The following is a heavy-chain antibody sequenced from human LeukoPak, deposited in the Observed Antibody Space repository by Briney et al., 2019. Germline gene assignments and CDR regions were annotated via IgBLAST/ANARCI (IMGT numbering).Heavy chain of an antibody. Sequence: PSGTLSLTCTVSGGSISSYYWSWIRQPPGKGLEWIGYIYYSGSTNYNPSLKSRVTISVDTSKNQFSLKLSSATAADTAVYYCARSVNYYDSSGYYYYYFDYWGQRTLVTVSS. CDR3: ARSVNYYDSSGYYYYYFDY. J-gene: IGHJ4*02. V-gene: IGHV4-59*08. D-gene: IGHD3-22*01. CDR2: IYYSGST. CDR1: GGSISSYY.